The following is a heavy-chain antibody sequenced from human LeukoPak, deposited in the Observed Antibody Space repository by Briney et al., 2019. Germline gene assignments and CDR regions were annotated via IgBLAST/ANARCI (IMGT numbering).Heavy chain of an antibody. Sequence: PGGSLRLSCAASGFTFSSYGMHWVRQAPGKGLEWVAVISYDGSNKYYADSVKGRFTISRDNSKNTLYLQMNSLRAEDTAVYYCAKDKETKLYSSSWYYYYGMDVWGQGTTVTVSS. CDR2: ISYDGSNK. J-gene: IGHJ6*02. CDR1: GFTFSSYG. D-gene: IGHD6-13*01. CDR3: AKDKETKLYSSSWYYYYGMDV. V-gene: IGHV3-30*18.